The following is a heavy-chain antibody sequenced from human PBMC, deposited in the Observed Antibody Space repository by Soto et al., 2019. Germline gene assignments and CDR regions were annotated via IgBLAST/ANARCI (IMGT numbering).Heavy chain of an antibody. D-gene: IGHD5-12*01. J-gene: IGHJ2*01. CDR3: AKDGRRGYDYWNWYFDL. CDR1: GFTFDDYA. V-gene: IGHV3-9*01. CDR2: ISWNSGSI. Sequence: EVQLVESGGGLVQPGRSLRLSCAASGFTFDDYAMHWVRQAPGKGLEWVSGISWNSGSIGYADSVEGRFTISRDNAKNSLYLQMNSLRAEDTALYYCAKDGRRGYDYWNWYFDLWGRGTLVTVSS.